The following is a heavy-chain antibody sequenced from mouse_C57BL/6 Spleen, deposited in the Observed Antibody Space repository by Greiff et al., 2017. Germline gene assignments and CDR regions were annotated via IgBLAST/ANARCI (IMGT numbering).Heavy chain of an antibody. V-gene: IGHV5-4*01. J-gene: IGHJ1*03. CDR3: ARGEANWWYFDV. Sequence: EVQLVESGGGLAKPGGSLKLSCAASGFTFSSYAMSWVRQTPEKRLEWVATISDGGSYTYYPDNVKGRFTISRDNAKNNLYLQMSHLKSEDTAMYYCARGEANWWYFDVWGTGTTVTVSS. CDR2: ISDGGSYT. D-gene: IGHD4-1*01. CDR1: GFTFSSYA.